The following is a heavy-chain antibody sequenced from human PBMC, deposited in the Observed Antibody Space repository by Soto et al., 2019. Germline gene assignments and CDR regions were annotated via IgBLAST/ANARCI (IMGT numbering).Heavy chain of an antibody. CDR3: ARLGGYCSSTSCYSDWFDP. CDR1: GGSISSYY. V-gene: IGHV4-4*07. J-gene: IGHJ5*02. Sequence: SETLSLTCTVSGGSISSYYWSWIRQPAGKGLEWIGRIYTSGSTNYNPSLKSRVTMSVDTSKNQFSLKLSSVTAADTAVYYCARLGGYCSSTSCYSDWFDPWGQGTLVTVSS. D-gene: IGHD2-2*02. CDR2: IYTSGST.